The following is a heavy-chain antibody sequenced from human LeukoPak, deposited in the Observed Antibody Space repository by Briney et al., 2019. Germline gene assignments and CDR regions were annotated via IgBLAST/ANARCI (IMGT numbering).Heavy chain of an antibody. CDR3: AKARGYDQYYFDL. V-gene: IGHV3-23*01. J-gene: IGHJ4*02. CDR1: GLTFSSCS. D-gene: IGHD5-12*01. Sequence: GRSLTLACPLSGLTFSSCSMSWVRQAPGRGLEWVSYVSYSGGSTYYAESVKGRFTISRENSKNTLYLQMNSLRAEDTAVYYCAKARGYDQYYFDLWGEGTVVTVSS. CDR2: VSYSGGST.